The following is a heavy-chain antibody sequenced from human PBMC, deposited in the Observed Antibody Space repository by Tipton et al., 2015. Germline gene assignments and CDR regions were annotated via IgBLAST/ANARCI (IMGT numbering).Heavy chain of an antibody. V-gene: IGHV4-61*01. Sequence: LRLSCTVSGGSVKSGTYFWTWIRQAPGKGLEWIGYIHYGGTTNYNPSLKSRVTISLDTSKNQFSLKLTSVTAADAAVYYCACQDYDSLTRDYQTVDYWGQGTLVTVSS. CDR1: GGSVKSGTYF. CDR2: IHYGGTT. J-gene: IGHJ4*02. CDR3: ACQDYDSLTRDYQTVDY. D-gene: IGHD3-9*01.